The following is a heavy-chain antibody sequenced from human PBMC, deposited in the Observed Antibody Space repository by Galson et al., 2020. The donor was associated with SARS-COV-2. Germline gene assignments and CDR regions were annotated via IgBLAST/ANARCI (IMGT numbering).Heavy chain of an antibody. V-gene: IGHV3-30-3*01. Sequence: RGSLRLSCEASGFRFSNYPMHWVRRAPGKGLEWLAIISSDGSIRYYADSGKGRFTISRDNSRNTLSLQMNSLRDDDTAVYYCAKDAVYCGSASCFGGYFQHWGQGTLLTVSS. J-gene: IGHJ1*01. CDR1: GFRFSNYP. CDR2: ISSDGSIR. CDR3: AKDAVYCGSASCFGGYFQH. D-gene: IGHD2-2*01.